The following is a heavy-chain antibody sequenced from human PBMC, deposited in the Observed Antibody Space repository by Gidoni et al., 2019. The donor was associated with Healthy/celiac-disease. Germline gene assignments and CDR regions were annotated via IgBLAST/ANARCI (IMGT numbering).Heavy chain of an antibody. V-gene: IGHV1-69*01. Sequence: QVQLVQSGAEVKKPGSSVTVSCKASGGTFSSYAISWVRQAPGQGLEWMGGIIPIFGTANYAQKFQGRVTITADESTSTAYMELSSLRSEDTAVYYCARGGRAKTRQWELTSGELFDYWGQGTLVTVSS. CDR3: ARGGRAKTRQWELTSGELFDY. CDR1: GGTFSSYA. D-gene: IGHD1-26*01. J-gene: IGHJ4*02. CDR2: IIPIFGTA.